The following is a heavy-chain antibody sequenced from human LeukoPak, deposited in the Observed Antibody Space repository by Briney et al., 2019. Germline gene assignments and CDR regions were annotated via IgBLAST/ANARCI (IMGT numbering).Heavy chain of an antibody. J-gene: IGHJ3*02. CDR3: ARPKAMIVNNDAFDI. D-gene: IGHD3-22*01. CDR1: GFTFSSYA. Sequence: GGSLRLSCAASGFTFSSYAMSWVRQAPGKGLEWVSAISGSGGSTYYADSVKGRFTISRDNSKNTLYLQMNSLRAEDTAVYYCARPKAMIVNNDAFDIWGQGTMVTVSS. V-gene: IGHV3-23*01. CDR2: ISGSGGST.